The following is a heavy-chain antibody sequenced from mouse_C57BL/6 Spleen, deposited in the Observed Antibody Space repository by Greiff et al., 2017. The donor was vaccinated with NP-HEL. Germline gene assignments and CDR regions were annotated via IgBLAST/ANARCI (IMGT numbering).Heavy chain of an antibody. D-gene: IGHD1-1*01. CDR2: IWTGGGT. V-gene: IGHV2-9-1*01. Sequence: VQRVESGPGLVAPSPSLSITCTVSGFSLTSYAISWVRQPPGKGLEWLGVIWTGGGTNYNSALKSRLSISKDNSKSQVFLKMNSLQTDDTARYYCAPHYYGSSSFAYWGQGTLVTVSA. CDR3: APHYYGSSSFAY. CDR1: GFSLTSYA. J-gene: IGHJ3*01.